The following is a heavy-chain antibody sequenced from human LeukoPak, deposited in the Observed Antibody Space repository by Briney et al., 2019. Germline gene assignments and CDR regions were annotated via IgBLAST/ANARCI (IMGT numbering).Heavy chain of an antibody. D-gene: IGHD4-17*01. V-gene: IGHV4-59*01. CDR1: GGSISPYY. CDR3: ARHPPRGDGGLPFDY. Sequence: SETLSLTCNVYGGSISPYYWSWIRQPPGKGLEWIAYITYSGSINYNPSLKSRVTISVNMSKNQFSLKLDSVTAADTAVYYCARHPPRGDGGLPFDYWGQGTLVTVSS. J-gene: IGHJ4*02. CDR2: ITYSGSI.